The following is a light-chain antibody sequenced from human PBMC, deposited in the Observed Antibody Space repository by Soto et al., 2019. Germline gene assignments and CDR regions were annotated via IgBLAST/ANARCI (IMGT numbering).Light chain of an antibody. Sequence: EIVLTQSPATLSSFPGETATLPCRASQYVGTRLAWYQHKPGQAPRLLIYYTSSRGSGIPARFSGSGSGTDFTLTSNGGAPEDFAIYYCHQRQSWPRTLGQRSK. CDR3: HQRQSWPRT. CDR2: YTS. CDR1: QYVGTR. V-gene: IGKV3-11*01. J-gene: IGKJ1*01.